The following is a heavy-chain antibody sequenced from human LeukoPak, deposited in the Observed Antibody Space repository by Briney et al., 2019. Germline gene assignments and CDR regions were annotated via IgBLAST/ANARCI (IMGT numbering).Heavy chain of an antibody. CDR3: ARGPNHGDRVDCFDY. V-gene: IGHV3-7*01. CDR2: IKQGGNEK. J-gene: IGHJ4*02. CDR1: GFIFRNHW. Sequence: GGSLRLSCAASGFIFRNHWMSWVRQVPGRGLEWVAHIKQGGNEKHYVDSVEGRFTLSRDDSKNSLYLQMNSLRVDDSAVYYCARGPNHGDRVDCFDYWGQGTLVTVSS. D-gene: IGHD4-17*01.